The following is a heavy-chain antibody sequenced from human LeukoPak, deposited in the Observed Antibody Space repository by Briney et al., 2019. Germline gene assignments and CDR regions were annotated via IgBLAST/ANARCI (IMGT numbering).Heavy chain of an antibody. Sequence: SETLSLTCTVSGGSITTSFYYWGWIRQPPGKGLEWIGTIYYSGSTYYNPSLKSRVTMSEDTSKNQFSLKLSSVTAADTAVYYCAREHYYSNDHFDYWGQGTLVTVSS. CDR1: GGSITTSFYY. J-gene: IGHJ4*02. V-gene: IGHV4-39*07. CDR3: AREHYYSNDHFDY. CDR2: IYYSGST. D-gene: IGHD4-11*01.